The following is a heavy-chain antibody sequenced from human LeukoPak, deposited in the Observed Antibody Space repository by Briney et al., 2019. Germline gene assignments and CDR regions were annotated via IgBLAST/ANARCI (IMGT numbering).Heavy chain of an antibody. J-gene: IGHJ4*02. CDR2: ISSSSSTI. D-gene: IGHD3-22*01. V-gene: IGHV3-48*02. Sequence: GGSLRLSCAASGFTFTNYAMSWVRQAPGKGLEWVSYISSSSSTIYYADSVKGRFTISRDNAKNSLYLQMNSLRDEDTAVYYCARAYYYDSSGYYNYWGQGTLVTVSS. CDR3: ARAYYYDSSGYYNY. CDR1: GFTFTNYA.